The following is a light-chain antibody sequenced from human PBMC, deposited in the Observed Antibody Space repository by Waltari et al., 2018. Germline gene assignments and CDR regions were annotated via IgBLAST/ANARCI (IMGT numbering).Light chain of an antibody. CDR3: QQSYSTPYT. V-gene: IGKV1-39*01. CDR1: QGIGNY. J-gene: IGKJ2*01. CDR2: TAS. Sequence: DIQLTQSPSFLSASVGDRVTITCRSSQGIGNYLAWYQQKAGKAPKLLIHTASTLQGGVPSRFSGSGSGTDFTLTISSLQPEDFATYYCQQSYSTPYTFGQGTKLEIK.